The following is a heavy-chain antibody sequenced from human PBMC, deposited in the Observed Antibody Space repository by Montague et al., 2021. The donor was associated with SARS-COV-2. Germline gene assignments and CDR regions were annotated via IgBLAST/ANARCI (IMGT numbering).Heavy chain of an antibody. Sequence: SETLSLTCAVHGGSFSTYSWNWIRQPPGKGLEWIVEIHHGGSTNYNPSLKSRVTISADTSKNQFSLKLTSVAAADTAVYYCDRLGDGVVPSPILGVGPYYSYYDMDVWGKGTPVTVSS. CDR2: IHHGGST. CDR1: GGSFSTYS. V-gene: IGHV4-34*01. D-gene: IGHD2-2*02. CDR3: DRLGDGVVPSPILGVGPYYSYYDMDV. J-gene: IGHJ6*03.